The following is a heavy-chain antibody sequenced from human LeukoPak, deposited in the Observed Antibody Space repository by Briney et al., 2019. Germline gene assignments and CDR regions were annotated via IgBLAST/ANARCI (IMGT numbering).Heavy chain of an antibody. J-gene: IGHJ4*02. CDR2: IIPIFGTA. CDR1: GYTFTSSG. D-gene: IGHD3-10*01. V-gene: IGHV1-69*13. Sequence: ASVKVSCKASGYTFTSSGISWVRQAPGQGLEWMGGIIPIFGTANYAQKFQGRVTITADESTSTAYMELSSLRSEDTAVYYCARTTDYGSGSYFDYWGQGTLVTVSS. CDR3: ARTTDYGSGSYFDY.